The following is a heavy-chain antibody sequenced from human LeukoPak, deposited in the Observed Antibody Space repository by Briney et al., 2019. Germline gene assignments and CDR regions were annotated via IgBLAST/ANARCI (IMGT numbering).Heavy chain of an antibody. D-gene: IGHD5-24*01. CDR2: INPSGGST. J-gene: IGHJ5*02. V-gene: IGHV1-46*01. CDR3: ARAGVSGDGYNFGHVSGARWFDP. Sequence: ASVKVSCKASGYTFTSYCMHWERQAPGQGLEWMGIINPSGGSTSYAQKFQGRVTMTRDTSTSTVYMELSCLRSEDTAVYYCARAGVSGDGYNFGHVSGARWFDPWGRGTLVTVSS. CDR1: GYTFTSYC.